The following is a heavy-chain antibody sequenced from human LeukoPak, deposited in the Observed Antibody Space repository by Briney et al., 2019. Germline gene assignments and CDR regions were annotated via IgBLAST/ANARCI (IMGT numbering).Heavy chain of an antibody. V-gene: IGHV3-48*03. CDR1: GFTVSSNE. Sequence: PGGSLRLSCAASGFTVSSNEMNWVRQAPGKGLGWVSYISSSGSTIYYADSVKGRFTISRDNAKNSLYLQMNSLRAEDTAVYYCARFHHRGTWGQGTLVTVSS. CDR2: ISSSGSTI. D-gene: IGHD1-1*01. J-gene: IGHJ4*02. CDR3: ARFHHRGT.